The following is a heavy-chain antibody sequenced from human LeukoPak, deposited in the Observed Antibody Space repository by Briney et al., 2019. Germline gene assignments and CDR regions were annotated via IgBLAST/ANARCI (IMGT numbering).Heavy chain of an antibody. Sequence: SETLSLTCAVYGGSFSGYYWSWIRQPPGKGLEWIGEINHSGSTNYNPSLKSRVTISVDTSKNQFSLKLSSVTAADTAVYYCASSVLGYCSGGSCYPSYWGQGTLVAVSS. V-gene: IGHV4-34*01. J-gene: IGHJ4*02. CDR3: ASSVLGYCSGGSCYPSY. CDR1: GGSFSGYY. CDR2: INHSGST. D-gene: IGHD2-15*01.